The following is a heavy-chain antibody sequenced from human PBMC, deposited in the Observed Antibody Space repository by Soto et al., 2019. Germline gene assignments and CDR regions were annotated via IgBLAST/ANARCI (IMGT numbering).Heavy chain of an antibody. Sequence: GGSLRLSCEVLGFTFDTYGMSWVRQAPGEGLEWVAAITGRGDRTDYADSVKGRFTISRDNSNNTLYLEMNSLRAEDTAVYYCAKDWGSGWFRAYFDNWGQGTQVTVS. D-gene: IGHD6-19*01. CDR1: GFTFDTYG. V-gene: IGHV3-23*01. CDR2: ITGRGDRT. J-gene: IGHJ4*02. CDR3: AKDWGSGWFRAYFDN.